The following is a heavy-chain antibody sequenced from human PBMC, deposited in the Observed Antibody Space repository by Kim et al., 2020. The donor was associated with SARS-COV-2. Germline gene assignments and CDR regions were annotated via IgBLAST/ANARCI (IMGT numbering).Heavy chain of an antibody. Sequence: SETLSLTCAVYGGSFSGYYWSWIRQPPGKGLEWIGEINHSGSTNYNPSLKSRVTISVDTSKNQFSLKLSSVTAADTAVYYCARDGYCSSTSCSNGAWFDP. CDR3: ARDGYCSSTSCSNGAWFDP. CDR1: GGSFSGYY. J-gene: IGHJ5*02. CDR2: INHSGST. V-gene: IGHV4-34*01. D-gene: IGHD2-2*01.